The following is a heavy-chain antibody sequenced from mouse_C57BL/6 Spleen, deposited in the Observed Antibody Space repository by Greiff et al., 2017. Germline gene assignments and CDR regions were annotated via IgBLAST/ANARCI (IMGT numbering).Heavy chain of an antibody. CDR2: ISDGGSYT. Sequence: EVKVVESGGGLVKPGWSLKLSCAASGFTFSSYAMSWVRQTPEKRLEWVATISDGGSYTYYPDNVKGRFTISRDNAKNNLYLQMSHLKSEDTAMYYCARAYDYDLYSFDYWGQGTTLTVSS. CDR3: ARAYDYDLYSFDY. D-gene: IGHD2-4*01. CDR1: GFTFSSYA. V-gene: IGHV5-4*03. J-gene: IGHJ2*01.